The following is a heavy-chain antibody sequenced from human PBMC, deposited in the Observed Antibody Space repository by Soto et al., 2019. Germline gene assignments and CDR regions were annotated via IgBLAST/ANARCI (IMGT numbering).Heavy chain of an antibody. J-gene: IGHJ4*02. V-gene: IGHV3-73*01. CDR2: IRSKANSYAT. CDR3: TIIAVAGTLDY. D-gene: IGHD6-19*01. CDR1: GFTFSGSA. Sequence: GGSLRLSCAASGFTFSGSAMHWVRQASGKGLEWVGRIRSKANSYATAYAASVKGRFTISRDDSKNTANLQMNSLKTEDTAVKYCTIIAVAGTLDYWGQGTLVTVS.